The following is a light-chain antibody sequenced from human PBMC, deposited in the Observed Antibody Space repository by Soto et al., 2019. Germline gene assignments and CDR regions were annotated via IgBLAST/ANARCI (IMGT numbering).Light chain of an antibody. V-gene: IGKV1-5*01. CDR3: QHYNSDPWT. Sequence: DIEMTQSPSTLSASVGDRVTITCRASQTIRRWLAWYQQRPGKAPKVLIYDASTLESGVPARFSGSGSDTEFTLTISSLQPDDSATYYCQHYNSDPWTFGQGTKVEIK. CDR1: QTIRRW. J-gene: IGKJ1*01. CDR2: DAS.